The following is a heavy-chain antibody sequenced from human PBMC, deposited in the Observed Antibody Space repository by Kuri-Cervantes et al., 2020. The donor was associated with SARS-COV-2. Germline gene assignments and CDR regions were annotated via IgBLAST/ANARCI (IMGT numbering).Heavy chain of an antibody. CDR1: GFTVSSNY. Sequence: GGSLRLSCAASGFTVSSNYMSWVRQAPGKGLEWVSVIYSGGSTYYADSVKGRFTISRDNAKNSLYLQMNSLRAEDTAVYYCARDIEPYLSIAVAGPVDWFDPWGQGTLVTVSS. CDR3: ARDIEPYLSIAVAGPVDWFDP. V-gene: IGHV3-66*01. CDR2: IYSGGST. D-gene: IGHD6-19*01. J-gene: IGHJ5*02.